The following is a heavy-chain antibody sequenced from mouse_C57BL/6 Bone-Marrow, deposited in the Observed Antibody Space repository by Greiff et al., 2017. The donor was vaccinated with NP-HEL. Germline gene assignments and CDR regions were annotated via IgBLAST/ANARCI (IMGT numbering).Heavy chain of an antibody. D-gene: IGHD1-1*01. J-gene: IGHJ3*01. CDR1: GFNFKDDY. CDR2: IDPENGDT. Sequence: VQLQQSGAELVRPGASVKLSCTASGFNFKDDYMHWVKQRPEQGLEWIGWIDPENGDTEYAPKFQGKATITADTSSNTAYLQLSSLTSEDTAVYYCTTDYYGSSFAYWGQGTLVTVSA. V-gene: IGHV14-4*01. CDR3: TTDYYGSSFAY.